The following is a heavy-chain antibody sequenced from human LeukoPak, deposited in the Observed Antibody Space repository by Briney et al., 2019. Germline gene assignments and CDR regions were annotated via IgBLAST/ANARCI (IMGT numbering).Heavy chain of an antibody. V-gene: IGHV3-30-3*01. CDR1: GFTFSSYA. D-gene: IGHD1-1*01. J-gene: IGHJ6*02. CDR3: ARENWNPLIVYYYYGMDV. Sequence: QPGRSLRLSCAASGFTFSSYAMHWVRQAPGKGLEWVAVISYDGSNKYYADSVKGRFTISRDNSKNTLYLQMNSLRAEDTAVYYCARENWNPLIVYYYYGMDVWGQGTTVTVS. CDR2: ISYDGSNK.